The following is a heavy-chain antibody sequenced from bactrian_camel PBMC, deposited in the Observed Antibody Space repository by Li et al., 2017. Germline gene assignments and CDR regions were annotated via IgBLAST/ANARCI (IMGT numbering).Heavy chain of an antibody. Sequence: HVQLVESGGGSVQAGGSLRLSCSASGAIAGRHCMAWFRQAPGKKREGVASIRTGYPGTSDYGDSVKGRFTISQDNANNMIYLQMNSLRPEDTAMYYCAASRLCLQRLEPSSYDYWGRGTQVTVS. J-gene: IGHJ4*01. CDR3: AASRLCLQRLEPSSYDY. V-gene: IGHV3S68*01. D-gene: IGHD1*01. CDR1: GAIAGRHC. CDR2: IRTGYPGTS.